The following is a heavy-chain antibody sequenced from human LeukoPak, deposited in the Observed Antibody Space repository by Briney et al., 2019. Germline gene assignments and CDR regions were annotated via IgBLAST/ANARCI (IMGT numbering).Heavy chain of an antibody. D-gene: IGHD1/OR15-1a*01. CDR2: INHSGST. Sequence: PSETLSLTCAVYGGSFSGYYWSWIRQPPGKGLEWIGEINHSGSTNYNPSLESRVTISVDTSKNQFSLNLRSVTAADTAVYYCARHEQRGPFDYWGQGTLVTVSS. J-gene: IGHJ4*02. CDR3: ARHEQRGPFDY. CDR1: GGSFSGYY. V-gene: IGHV4-34*01.